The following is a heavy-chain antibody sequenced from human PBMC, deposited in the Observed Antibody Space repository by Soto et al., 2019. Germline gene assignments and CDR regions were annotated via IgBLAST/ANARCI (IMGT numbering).Heavy chain of an antibody. Sequence: GASVKVSCKASGYTFTSYGISWVRRAPGQGLEWMGWISAYNGNTNYAQKLQGRVTMTTDPSTSTAYMELRSLRSDDTAVYYCAREGYCSSTSCYLATYYYYYYGMDVWGQGTTVTVSS. CDR3: AREGYCSSTSCYLATYYYYYYGMDV. CDR1: GYTFTSYG. CDR2: ISAYNGNT. V-gene: IGHV1-18*01. J-gene: IGHJ6*02. D-gene: IGHD2-2*01.